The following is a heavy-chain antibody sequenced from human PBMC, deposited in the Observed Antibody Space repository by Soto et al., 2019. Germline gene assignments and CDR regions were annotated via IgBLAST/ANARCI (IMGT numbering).Heavy chain of an antibody. J-gene: IGHJ4*02. D-gene: IGHD2-15*01. CDR2: ISGNGIST. CDR1: GFTFNNYA. CDR3: SKDRFCSGGICYTDY. V-gene: IGHV3-23*01. Sequence: GGSLRLSCAASGFTFNNYAMSWVRQAPGKGLEWVSAISGNGISTYYADSVRGRFTISRDNSKNTLSLQMNSLRAEGTAVYSCSKDRFCSGGICYTDYWGQGTLVAVSP.